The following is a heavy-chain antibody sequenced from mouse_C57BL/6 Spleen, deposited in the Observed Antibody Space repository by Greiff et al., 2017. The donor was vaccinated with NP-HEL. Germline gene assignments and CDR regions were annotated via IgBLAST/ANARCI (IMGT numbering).Heavy chain of an antibody. CDR3: ARVGVLRYFDY. D-gene: IGHD1-1*01. CDR1: GYTFTDYY. J-gene: IGHJ2*01. Sequence: EVQLQQSGPELVKPGASVKISCKASGYTFTDYYMNWVKQSHGKSLEWIGDINPNNGGTSYNQKFKGKATLTVDKSSSTAYMELRSLTSEDSAVYYCARVGVLRYFDYWGQGTTLTVSS. CDR2: INPNNGGT. V-gene: IGHV1-26*01.